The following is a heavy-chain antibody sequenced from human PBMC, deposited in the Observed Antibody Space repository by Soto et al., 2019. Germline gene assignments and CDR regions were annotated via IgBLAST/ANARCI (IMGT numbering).Heavy chain of an antibody. D-gene: IGHD5-18*01. J-gene: IGHJ4*02. CDR3: SHGYYQYFNS. V-gene: IGHV1-46*01. CDR1: GYTFSSYY. CDR2: INPTGVST. Sequence: ASVKVSCKSSGYTFSSYYIHWVRQALGQGLEWMGIINPTGVSTTYAQKFQGRVTMTRDTSTSTVYIDMSSLRSEDTAVYYCSHGYYQYFNSWGQGTLVTVSS.